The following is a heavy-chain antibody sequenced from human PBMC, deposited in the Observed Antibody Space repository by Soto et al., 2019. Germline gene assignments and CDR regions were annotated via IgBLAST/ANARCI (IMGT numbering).Heavy chain of an antibody. CDR2: IIPIFGTA. CDR3: ARVVLKDWYFDL. Sequence: SVKVSCKASGGTFSSYAISWVRQAPGQGLEWMGGIIPIFGTANYAQKFQGRVTITADESTSTAYMELSSLRSEDTAVYYCARVVLKDWYFDLWGRGTLVTVSS. D-gene: IGHD1-26*01. CDR1: GGTFSSYA. V-gene: IGHV1-69*13. J-gene: IGHJ2*01.